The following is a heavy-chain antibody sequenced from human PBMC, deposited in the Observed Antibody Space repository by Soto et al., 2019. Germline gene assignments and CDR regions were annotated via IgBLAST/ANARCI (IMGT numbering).Heavy chain of an antibody. J-gene: IGHJ5*02. D-gene: IGHD2-15*01. CDR3: ARHGIDCSGGSCSNWFDP. CDR1: GGSISDYY. CDR2: ISYTGRT. Sequence: PSETLSLTCTVSGGSISDYYWSWFRQPPGKGLQWIAYISYTGRTNYDPSLESRLTLSLDTSKSQVSLKLSSVTAADTAVYYCARHGIDCSGGSCSNWFDPWGQGTLVTVSS. V-gene: IGHV4-59*08.